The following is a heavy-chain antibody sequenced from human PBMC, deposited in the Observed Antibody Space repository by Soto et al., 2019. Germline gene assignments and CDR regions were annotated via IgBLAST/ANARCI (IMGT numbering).Heavy chain of an antibody. V-gene: IGHV4-59*08. CDR3: ARHSYYSNPLRFDP. D-gene: IGHD4-4*01. J-gene: IGHJ5*02. CDR2: IHYSGST. CDR1: GGSITGYY. Sequence: SETLSLTFTVSGGSITGYYWSWIRQPPGKGPEWIGNIHYSGSTNYNPSLKSRVTISVDTSKNQFSLRLSSVTAAETAVYYCARHSYYSNPLRFDPWGQGTLVTVSS.